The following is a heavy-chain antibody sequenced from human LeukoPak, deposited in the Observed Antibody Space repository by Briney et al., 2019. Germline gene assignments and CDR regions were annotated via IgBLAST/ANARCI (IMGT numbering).Heavy chain of an antibody. CDR1: GYTFTSYD. CDR2: MNPNSGNT. Sequence: ASVKVSCKASGYTFTSYDINWVRQATGHGLEGMGWMNPNSGNTGYAQKFQGRVTMTRNTSISTAYMELSSLRSEDTAVYYCARESRDGYNFDYWGQGTLVTVSS. V-gene: IGHV1-8*01. J-gene: IGHJ4*02. CDR3: ARESRDGYNFDY. D-gene: IGHD5-24*01.